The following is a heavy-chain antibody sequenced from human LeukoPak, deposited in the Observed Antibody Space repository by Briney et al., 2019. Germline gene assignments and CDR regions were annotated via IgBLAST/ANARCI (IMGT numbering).Heavy chain of an antibody. J-gene: IGHJ2*01. D-gene: IGHD5-24*01. CDR1: GYSFPSYW. CDR2: IYPGDSDT. Sequence: GESLKISCKGSGYSFPSYWIGWVRQMPGKGLEWMGIIYPGDSDTRYSPSFQGHVTISADKSISTAYLQWSSLKASDTAMYYCARVEMVTDWYFDLWGRGTLVTVSS. V-gene: IGHV5-51*01. CDR3: ARVEMVTDWYFDL.